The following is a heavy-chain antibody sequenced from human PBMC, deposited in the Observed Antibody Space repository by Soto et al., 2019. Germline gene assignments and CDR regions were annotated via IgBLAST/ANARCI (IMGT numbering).Heavy chain of an antibody. D-gene: IGHD6-6*01. V-gene: IGHV3-48*01. Sequence: GGSLRLSCAASGFTFSSYSMNWVRQAPGKGLEWVSYISSSSSTIYYADSVKGRFTISRYNAKNSLYLLMNSLRAEDTAVYYCAKSITARPFDYWGQGALVTVS. CDR3: AKSITARPFDY. CDR2: ISSSSSTI. J-gene: IGHJ4*02. CDR1: GFTFSSYS.